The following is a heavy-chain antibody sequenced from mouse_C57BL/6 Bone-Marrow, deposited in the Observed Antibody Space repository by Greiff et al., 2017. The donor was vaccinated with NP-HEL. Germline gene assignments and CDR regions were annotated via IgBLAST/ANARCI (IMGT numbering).Heavy chain of an antibody. J-gene: IGHJ3*01. CDR1: GYTFTSYW. D-gene: IGHD2-3*01. Sequence: VQLQQSGAELAKPGASVKLSCKASGYTFTSYWMHWVKQRPGQGLEWIGYINPSSDYTKYNQKFKDKATLTADKSSSTAYMQLSSLTYEDSAVYYCARRRGDEDGYYTWFAYWGQGTLVTVSA. CDR2: INPSSDYT. V-gene: IGHV1-7*01. CDR3: ARRRGDEDGYYTWFAY.